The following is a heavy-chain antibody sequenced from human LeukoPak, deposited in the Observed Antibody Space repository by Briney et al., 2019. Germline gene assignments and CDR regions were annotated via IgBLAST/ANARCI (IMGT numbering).Heavy chain of an antibody. CDR2: INHSGST. V-gene: IGHV4-34*01. Sequence: SETLSLTCAVYGGSFSGYYWSWIRQPPGKGLEWIGEINHSGSTNYNPSLKSRVTISVDTSKNQFSLKLSSVTAADTAVYYCARRRGITPNWFDPWGQGTLVTVSS. CDR3: ARRRGITPNWFDP. D-gene: IGHD3-10*01. CDR1: GGSFSGYY. J-gene: IGHJ5*02.